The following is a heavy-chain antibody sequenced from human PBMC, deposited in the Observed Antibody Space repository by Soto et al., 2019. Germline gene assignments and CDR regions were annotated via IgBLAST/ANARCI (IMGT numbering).Heavy chain of an antibody. V-gene: IGHV3-33*01. Sequence: QVQLVESGGGVVQPGRSLRLSCAASGFTFSSYGMHWVRQAPGKGLEWVAVIWYDGSNKYYADSVKGRFTISRDNSKNTLYLQMNSLRAEDTAVYYCARDAVVPAAIYRPHDAFDIWGQGTMVTVSS. D-gene: IGHD2-2*01. J-gene: IGHJ3*02. CDR3: ARDAVVPAAIYRPHDAFDI. CDR2: IWYDGSNK. CDR1: GFTFSSYG.